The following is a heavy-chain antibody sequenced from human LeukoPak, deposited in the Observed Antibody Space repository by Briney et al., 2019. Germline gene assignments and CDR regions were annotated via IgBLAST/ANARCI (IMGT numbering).Heavy chain of an antibody. CDR3: ARQNYGDHTWDY. D-gene: IGHD4-17*01. J-gene: IGHJ4*02. CDR1: GGSISSYY. V-gene: IGHV4-59*08. CDR2: IYYSGST. Sequence: PSETLSLTCTVSGGSISSYYWSWIRQPPGKGLEWIGYIYYSGSTNYNPSLESRVTISVDTSKNQFSLKLSSVTAADTAVYYCARQNYGDHTWDYWGQGTLVTVSS.